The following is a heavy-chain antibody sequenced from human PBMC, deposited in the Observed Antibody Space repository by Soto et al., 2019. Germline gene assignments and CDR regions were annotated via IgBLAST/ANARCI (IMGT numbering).Heavy chain of an antibody. D-gene: IGHD3-10*01. CDR1: GGTFSSYT. V-gene: IGHV1-69*02. Sequence: QVQLVQSGAEVKKPGSSVKVSCKASGGTFSSYTISWVRQAPGQGLEWMGRIIPILGIANYAQKFQGRVTSTADKPTRTAYMELRSLRSEDTAVYYYARYGSGMRLGMDVWGQGTTVTVSS. J-gene: IGHJ6*02. CDR3: ARYGSGMRLGMDV. CDR2: IIPILGIA.